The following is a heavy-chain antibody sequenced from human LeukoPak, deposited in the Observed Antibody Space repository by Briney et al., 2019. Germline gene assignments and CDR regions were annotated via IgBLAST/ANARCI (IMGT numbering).Heavy chain of an antibody. V-gene: IGHV4-59*01. CDR2: IYYTGST. Sequence: PSETLSLTCTVSGGSISSFYWSWIRQPPGKGLEWIGYIYYTGSTNYNSSLKSRVTISVDTSKNQFSLNLSSVTAADTAMYYCARGLYYYYMDVWGKGTTVTISS. CDR1: GGSISSFY. CDR3: ARGLYYYYMDV. J-gene: IGHJ6*03.